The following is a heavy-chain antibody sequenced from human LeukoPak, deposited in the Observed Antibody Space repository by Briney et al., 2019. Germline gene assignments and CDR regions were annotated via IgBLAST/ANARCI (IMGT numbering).Heavy chain of an antibody. Sequence: SETLSLTCSVSGGSVSDYYWSWIRQSPGKGLEWIGYIYYTGSSSYNPSLRSRVTISVDTSKNQFSLKLSSVTAADTAVYYCARGGPWIQLWLRGCFFDYWGQGTLVTVSS. V-gene: IGHV4-59*02. J-gene: IGHJ4*02. CDR1: GGSVSDYY. D-gene: IGHD5-18*01. CDR3: ARGGPWIQLWLRGCFFDY. CDR2: IYYTGSS.